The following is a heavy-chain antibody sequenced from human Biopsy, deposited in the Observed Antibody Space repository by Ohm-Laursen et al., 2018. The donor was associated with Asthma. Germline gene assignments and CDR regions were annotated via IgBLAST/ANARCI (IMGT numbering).Heavy chain of an antibody. CDR1: GGSINIGDYY. CDR2: IYYSGST. J-gene: IGHJ5*02. Sequence: SQTPSLTCTVSGGSINIGDYYWSWIRQHPVKGLEWIGHIYYSGSTYYNPSLKSRVSISLDTSKNQFSLSLTSVTAADTAVYYCARTTYGHDGFDPWGQGTLVTVSS. V-gene: IGHV4-31*03. D-gene: IGHD4-17*01. CDR3: ARTTYGHDGFDP.